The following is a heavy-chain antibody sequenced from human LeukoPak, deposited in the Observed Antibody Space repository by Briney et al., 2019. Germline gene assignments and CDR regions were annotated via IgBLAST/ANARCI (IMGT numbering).Heavy chain of an antibody. CDR3: AKDRRGWNPKTNDAFDI. J-gene: IGHJ3*02. V-gene: IGHV3-11*01. CDR1: GFTFSDYY. CDR2: ISSSGSTI. D-gene: IGHD1-1*01. Sequence: PGGSLRLSCAASGFTFSDYYMSWIRQAPGKGLEWVSYISSSGSTIYYADSVKGRFTISRDNSKNTLYVQMNSLRAEDTAVYYCAKDRRGWNPKTNDAFDIWGQGTMVTVSS.